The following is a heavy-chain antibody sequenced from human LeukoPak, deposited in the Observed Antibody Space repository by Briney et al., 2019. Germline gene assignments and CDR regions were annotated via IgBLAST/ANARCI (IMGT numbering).Heavy chain of an antibody. CDR3: ARDYGNNWFDP. V-gene: IGHV4-31*03. CDR2: IYYSGDT. Sequence: SQTLSLTCTVSGGSNSSGDYYWSWIRQHPGKELEWIGYIYYSGDTYYNPSLRSRVSISLDTSKNQFSLKLSSVTAADTAMYYCARDYGNNWFDPWGQGTLVTVSA. CDR1: GGSNSSGDYY. D-gene: IGHD4-17*01. J-gene: IGHJ5*02.